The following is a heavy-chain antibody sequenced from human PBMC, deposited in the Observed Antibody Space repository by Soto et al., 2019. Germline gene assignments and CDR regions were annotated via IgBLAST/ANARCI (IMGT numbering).Heavy chain of an antibody. V-gene: IGHV1-69*19. D-gene: IGHD2-15*01. CDR3: AREVQVHSPAFVY. CDR1: GGTFNTYA. CDR2: ISPTFGAA. J-gene: IGHJ4*02. Sequence: QVQLVQSGAEMKKPGSSVKVSCQSSGGTFNTYAMNWVRQAPGQGPEWMGDISPTFGAANYAPKFQGRVTITADESTGTSYMPVSSLTSGDTALYFCAREVQVHSPAFVYWGQGTLVTVSS.